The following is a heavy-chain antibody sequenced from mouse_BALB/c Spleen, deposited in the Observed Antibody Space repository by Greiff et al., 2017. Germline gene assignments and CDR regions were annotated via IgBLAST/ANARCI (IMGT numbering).Heavy chain of an antibody. CDR2: IWSGGST. Sequence: VQGVESGPGLVQPSQSLSITCTVSGFSLTSYGVHWVRQSPGKGLEWLGVIWSGGSTDYNAAFISRLSISKDNSKSQVFFKMNSLQADDTAIYYCARMDYYGSSYAMDYWGQGTSVTGSS. V-gene: IGHV2-4-1*01. CDR3: ARMDYYGSSYAMDY. J-gene: IGHJ4*01. D-gene: IGHD1-1*01. CDR1: GFSLTSYG.